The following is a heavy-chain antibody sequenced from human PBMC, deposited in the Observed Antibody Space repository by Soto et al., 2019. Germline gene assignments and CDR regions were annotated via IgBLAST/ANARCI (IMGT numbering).Heavy chain of an antibody. CDR2: IIPIFGTA. V-gene: IGHV1-69*13. Sequence: SVKVSCKASGGTFSSYAISWVRQAPGQGLEWMGGIIPIFGTANYAQKFQGRVTITADESTSTAYMELSSLRSEDTAMYYCARDRSPYYYDSSGYYYPFDYWGQGTLVTVSS. CDR1: GGTFSSYA. J-gene: IGHJ4*02. D-gene: IGHD3-22*01. CDR3: ARDRSPYYYDSSGYYYPFDY.